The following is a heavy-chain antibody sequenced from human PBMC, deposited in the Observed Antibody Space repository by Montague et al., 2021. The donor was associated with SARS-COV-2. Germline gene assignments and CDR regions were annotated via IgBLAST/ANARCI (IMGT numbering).Heavy chain of an antibody. Sequence: SLRLSCAASEFPFSDYNMNWVRHAPGKGLEWVSSITSTSRYIYYADSVRGRFTISRANGKKLLYLQMNSLRAEDTAIYYCAGGILRSPVGLDYWGQGTLVTVSA. CDR3: AGGILRSPVGLDY. V-gene: IGHV3-21*01. CDR2: ITSTSRYI. CDR1: EFPFSDYN. J-gene: IGHJ4*02. D-gene: IGHD1-1*01.